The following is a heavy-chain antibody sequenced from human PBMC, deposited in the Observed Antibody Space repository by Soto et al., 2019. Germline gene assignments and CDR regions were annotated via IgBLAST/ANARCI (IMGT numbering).Heavy chain of an antibody. V-gene: IGHV4-59*08. Sequence: SETLSLTCTVSGGSISSYYWSWIRQPPGKGLEWIGYIYYSGSTYYNPSLKSRVTISVDRSKNQFSLKLSSVTAADTAVYYCARLNYDFWSGYYHDAFDIWGQGTMVTV. D-gene: IGHD3-3*01. J-gene: IGHJ3*02. CDR2: IYYSGST. CDR3: ARLNYDFWSGYYHDAFDI. CDR1: GGSISSYY.